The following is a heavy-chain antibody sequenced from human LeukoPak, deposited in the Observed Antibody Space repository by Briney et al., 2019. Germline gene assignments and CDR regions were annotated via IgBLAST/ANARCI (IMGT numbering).Heavy chain of an antibody. J-gene: IGHJ6*02. D-gene: IGHD5-12*01. CDR1: GYTFTSYG. CDR3: ASCIDSGYDSAGDYYYGVDV. Sequence: ASVKVSCKASGYTFTSYGISWVRQAPGQGLEWMGWISAYNGNTNYAQKLQGRVTMTTDTSTSTAYMELRSLRSDDTAVYYCASCIDSGYDSAGDYYYGVDVWGQGTTVTVSS. CDR2: ISAYNGNT. V-gene: IGHV1-18*01.